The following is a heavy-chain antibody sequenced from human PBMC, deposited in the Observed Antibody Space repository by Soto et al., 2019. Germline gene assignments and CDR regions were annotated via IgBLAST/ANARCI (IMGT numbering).Heavy chain of an antibody. D-gene: IGHD3-22*01. CDR2: ISYDGSNK. J-gene: IGHJ6*02. V-gene: IGHV3-30*18. CDR1: GFTFSSYG. Sequence: VGSLRLSCAASGFTFSSYGMHWVRQAPGKGLEWVAVISYDGSNKYYADSVKGRFTISRDNSKNTLYLQMNSLRAEDTAVYYCVKESHYYDSSGYSYYYYGMDVSGHGTTGTVSS. CDR3: VKESHYYDSSGYSYYYYGMDV.